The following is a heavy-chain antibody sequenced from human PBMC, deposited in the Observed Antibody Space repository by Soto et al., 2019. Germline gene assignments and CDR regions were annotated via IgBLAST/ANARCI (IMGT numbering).Heavy chain of an antibody. CDR1: GFTFDDYA. CDR3: AKGQYYYDSSGYYFDY. Sequence: VQLVESGGVVVQPGGSLRLSCAASGFTFDDYAMHWVRQAPGKGLEWVSLISWDGGSTYYADSVKGRFTISRDNSKNSLYLQMNSLRAEDTALYYCAKGQYYYDSSGYYFDYWGQGTLVTVSS. D-gene: IGHD3-22*01. V-gene: IGHV3-43D*04. J-gene: IGHJ4*02. CDR2: ISWDGGST.